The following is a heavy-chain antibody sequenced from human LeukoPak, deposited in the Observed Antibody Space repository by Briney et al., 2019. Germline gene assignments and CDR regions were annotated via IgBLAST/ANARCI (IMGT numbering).Heavy chain of an antibody. CDR1: GFTFSSYS. CDR2: ISSSSSYI. V-gene: IGHV3-21*01. Sequence: KPGGSLRLSCAASGFTFSSYSMNWVRQAPGKGLEWVSSISSSSSYIYYADSVKGRFTISRDNAKNSLYLQMNSLRAEDTAVYYCARGLLSHDAFDIWGQGTMVTVSS. D-gene: IGHD1-26*01. J-gene: IGHJ3*02. CDR3: ARGLLSHDAFDI.